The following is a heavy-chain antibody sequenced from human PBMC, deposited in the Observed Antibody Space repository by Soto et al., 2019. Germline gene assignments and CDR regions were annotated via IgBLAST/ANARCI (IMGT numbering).Heavy chain of an antibody. CDR1: GFTFRTYW. J-gene: IGHJ6*02. CDR2: INLDGSEK. D-gene: IGHD5-18*01. Sequence: EVQLVESGGGLVQPGGSLRLSCAASGFTFRTYWLSWVRQVPGKGLEWVANINLDGSEKNYVDSVKGRFTISRDNARNPLYLQMSSLRAEDTALYYCARDGSTSWYSYDYHGMDVWGQGTTVTVSS. V-gene: IGHV3-7*05. CDR3: ARDGSTSWYSYDYHGMDV.